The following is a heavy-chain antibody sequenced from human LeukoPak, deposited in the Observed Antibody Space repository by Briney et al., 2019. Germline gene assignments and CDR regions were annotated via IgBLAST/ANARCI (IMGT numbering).Heavy chain of an antibody. V-gene: IGHV3-53*04. CDR2: IYSGGST. D-gene: IGHD2-2*02. J-gene: IGHJ6*02. Sequence: GGSLRLSCAASGFTVSSNYMSGVRQARGKGLEWDSVIYSGGSTYYADSAKGRFTISRHNSKNTLYLQMNSLRAEDTAVYYCARVHYTRLGYYYYGMDVWGQGTTVTVSS. CDR1: GFTVSSNY. CDR3: ARVHYTRLGYYYYGMDV.